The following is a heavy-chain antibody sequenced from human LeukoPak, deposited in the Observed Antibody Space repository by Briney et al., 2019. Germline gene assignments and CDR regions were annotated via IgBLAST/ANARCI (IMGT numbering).Heavy chain of an antibody. CDR3: ARGTTLLSYYYYYYMDV. J-gene: IGHJ6*03. D-gene: IGHD2-15*01. CDR2: ISGSGGST. V-gene: IGHV3-23*01. Sequence: GGSLRLSCAASGFTFRTSGMNWVRQAPGKGLEWVSAISGSGGSTYYADSVKGRFTISRGNSKNTLYLQMNSLRAEDTAVYYCARGTTLLSYYYYYYMDVWGKGTTVTVSS. CDR1: GFTFRTSG.